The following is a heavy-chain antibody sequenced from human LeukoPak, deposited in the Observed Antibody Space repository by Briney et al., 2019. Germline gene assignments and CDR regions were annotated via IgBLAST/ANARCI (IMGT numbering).Heavy chain of an antibody. D-gene: IGHD3-10*01. V-gene: IGHV3-7*01. Sequence: GGSLRLSCAASGFTFDTFWLTWVRQAPGKGLEWVANIKQDGSEQYYVDSVKGRFTISRDNAKNSLYLQMNSLTAEDTAVYYCAKDSFYYYGSGSQVDYWGQGTLVTVSS. CDR2: IKQDGSEQ. CDR1: GFTFDTFW. CDR3: AKDSFYYYGSGSQVDY. J-gene: IGHJ4*02.